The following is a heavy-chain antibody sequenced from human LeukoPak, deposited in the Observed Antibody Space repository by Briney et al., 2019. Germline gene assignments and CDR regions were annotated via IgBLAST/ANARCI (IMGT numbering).Heavy chain of an antibody. D-gene: IGHD4-17*01. CDR3: AKASGDDY. CDR1: GFNFCSYA. CDR2: ISGSGGST. J-gene: IGHJ4*02. Sequence: GSLKTPRCASGFNFCSYANKRVRQAPGEGLEWVSAISGSGGSTYYADSVKGRFTISRDNSKNTLYLQMNSLRAEDTAVYYCAKASGDDYWGQGTLVTVSS. V-gene: IGHV3-23*01.